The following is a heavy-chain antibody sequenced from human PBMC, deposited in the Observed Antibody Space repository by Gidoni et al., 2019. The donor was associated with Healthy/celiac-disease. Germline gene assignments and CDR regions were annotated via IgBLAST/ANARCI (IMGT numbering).Heavy chain of an antibody. D-gene: IGHD2-15*01. J-gene: IGHJ4*02. V-gene: IGHV3-21*01. CDR3: ARAGVVAATVPWY. CDR2: ISSSSSYI. Sequence: EVQLVESGGGLVKPGGSLRLSCAASGFTFSSYSMNWVRQAPGKGLEWVSSISSSSSYIYYADSVKGRFTISRDNAKNSLYLQMNSLRAEDTAVYYCARAGVVAATVPWYWGQGTLVTVSS. CDR1: GFTFSSYS.